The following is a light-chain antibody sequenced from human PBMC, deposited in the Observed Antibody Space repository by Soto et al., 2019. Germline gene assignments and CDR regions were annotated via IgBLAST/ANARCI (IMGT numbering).Light chain of an antibody. CDR3: QQYDSSPWT. CDR1: QSVSISF. CDR2: GAS. V-gene: IGKV3-20*01. J-gene: IGKJ1*01. Sequence: EIVLTQSPGTLSLSPGERVTLSCRASQSVSISFLAWYQQKPGQAPRPLIYGASSRATGIPDRFSGSGSGTDFTLTISRLEPEDFTVYYCQQYDSSPWTFGQGTKVEIK.